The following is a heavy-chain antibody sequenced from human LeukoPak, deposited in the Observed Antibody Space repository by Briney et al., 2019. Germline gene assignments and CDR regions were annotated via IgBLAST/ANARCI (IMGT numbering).Heavy chain of an antibody. CDR1: GFTFNSYS. D-gene: IGHD6-13*01. V-gene: IGHV3-21*01. CDR3: ARDRGSSWYLGILY. CDR2: ISSSSSYI. Sequence: PGGSLRLSCAASGFTFNSYSMNWVRQAPGKGLEWVSSISSSSSYIYYADSVKGRFTISRDNAKNSLYLQMNSLRAEDTAVYYCARDRGSSWYLGILYWGQGTLVTVSS. J-gene: IGHJ4*02.